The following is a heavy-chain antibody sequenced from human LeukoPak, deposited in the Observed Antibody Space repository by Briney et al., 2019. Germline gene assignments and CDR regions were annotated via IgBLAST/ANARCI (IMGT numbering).Heavy chain of an antibody. CDR2: IYYSGST. V-gene: IGHV4-31*11. CDR3: ARERGYCSSTSCQNWFDP. Sequence: SETLSLTCAVYGGSFSGYYWSWIRQHPGKGLEWIGYIYYSGSTYYNPSLKSRVTISVDTSKNQFSLKLSSVTAADTAVYYCARERGYCSSTSCQNWFDPWGQGTLVTVSS. CDR1: GGSFSGYY. D-gene: IGHD2-2*01. J-gene: IGHJ5*02.